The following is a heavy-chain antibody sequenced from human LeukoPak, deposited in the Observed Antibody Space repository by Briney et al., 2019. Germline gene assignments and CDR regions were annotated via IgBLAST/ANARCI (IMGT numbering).Heavy chain of an antibody. Sequence: SETPSLTCGISGDSVSSNDAAWSWIRQSPSRGLEWLGRTFYRSKWYYDYAPSVRSRITINPDTSKSQFSLQLDSVTPEDTAVYYCAREVAIIRGVRNWFDSWGPGILVTVSS. CDR2: TFYRSKWYY. CDR3: AREVAIIRGVRNWFDS. D-gene: IGHD3-10*01. V-gene: IGHV6-1*01. J-gene: IGHJ5*01. CDR1: GDSVSSNDAA.